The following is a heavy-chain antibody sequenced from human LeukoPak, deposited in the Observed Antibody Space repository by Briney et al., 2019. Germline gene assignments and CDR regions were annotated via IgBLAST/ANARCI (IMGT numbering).Heavy chain of an antibody. D-gene: IGHD3-10*01. V-gene: IGHV4-61*08. CDR1: GGSISSGGYS. Sequence: SETLSLTCAVSGGSISSGGYSWSWIRQPPGKGLEWIGYIYYSGSTNYNPSLKSRVTISVDTSKNQFSLKLSSVTAADTAVYYCARVRYGSGSSWFDPWGQGTLVTVSS. J-gene: IGHJ5*02. CDR2: IYYSGST. CDR3: ARVRYGSGSSWFDP.